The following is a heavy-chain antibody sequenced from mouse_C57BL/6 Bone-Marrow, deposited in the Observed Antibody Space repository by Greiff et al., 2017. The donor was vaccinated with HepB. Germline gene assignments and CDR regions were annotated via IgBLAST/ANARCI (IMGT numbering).Heavy chain of an antibody. Sequence: EVHLVESGGGLVKPGGSLKLSCAASGFTFSSYAMSWVRQTPEKRLEWVATISDGGSYTYYPDNVKGRFTISRDNAKNNLYLQMSHLKSEDTAMYYCARDDGYYLFAYWGQGTLVTVSA. J-gene: IGHJ3*01. CDR2: ISDGGSYT. D-gene: IGHD2-3*01. CDR3: ARDDGYYLFAY. CDR1: GFTFSSYA. V-gene: IGHV5-4*01.